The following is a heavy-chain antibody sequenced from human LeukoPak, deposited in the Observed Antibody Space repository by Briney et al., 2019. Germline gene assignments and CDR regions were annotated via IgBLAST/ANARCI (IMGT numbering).Heavy chain of an antibody. CDR2: ISYDGSNK. CDR3: ARAVYVNYYGSGSYWNY. Sequence: GGSLRLCCAASGFTFSSYAMHWVRQASGKGLEWVAVISYDGSNKYYADSVKGRFTISRDNSKNTLYLQMNSLRAEDTAVYYCARAVYVNYYGSGSYWNYWGQGTLVTVSS. D-gene: IGHD3-10*01. V-gene: IGHV3-30*04. J-gene: IGHJ4*02. CDR1: GFTFSSYA.